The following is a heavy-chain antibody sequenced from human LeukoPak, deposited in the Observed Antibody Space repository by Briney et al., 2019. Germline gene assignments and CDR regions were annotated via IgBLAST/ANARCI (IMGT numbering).Heavy chain of an antibody. J-gene: IGHJ4*02. V-gene: IGHV3-15*01. CDR1: GFTFSNAW. CDR3: TAVLLWFGELPRGFDY. D-gene: IGHD3-10*01. CDR2: IKSKTDGGTT. Sequence: GGSLRLSCAASGFTFSNAWMSWVRQAPGKGLEWVGRIKSKTDGGTTDYAAPVKGRFTISRDDSKNTLYLQMNSLKTEDTAVYYCTAVLLWFGELPRGFDYWGREPWSPSPQ.